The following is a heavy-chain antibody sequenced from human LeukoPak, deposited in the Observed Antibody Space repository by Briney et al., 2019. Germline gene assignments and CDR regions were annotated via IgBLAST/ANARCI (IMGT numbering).Heavy chain of an antibody. J-gene: IGHJ3*02. Sequence: GASVKDSCKASGGTFSSYAISWVRQAPGQGLEWMGRIIPILGIANYAQKFQGRVTITADKSTSTAYMELSSLRSEDTAVYYCARDRRDGYNFDAFDIWGQGTMVAVSS. CDR1: GGTFSSYA. D-gene: IGHD5-12*01. CDR2: IIPILGIA. V-gene: IGHV1-69*04. CDR3: ARDRRDGYNFDAFDI.